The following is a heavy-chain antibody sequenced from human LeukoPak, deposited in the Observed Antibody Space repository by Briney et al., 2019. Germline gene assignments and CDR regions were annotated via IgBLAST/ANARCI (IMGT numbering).Heavy chain of an antibody. CDR3: ARVGSPVDTGRNWFDP. V-gene: IGHV4-34*01. CDR1: GASFSGYY. CDR2: INHSGST. Sequence: KPSETLSLTCAAYGASFSGYYWSWFRQPPGKGLEWIGEINHSGSTNYNPSLKSRVTISVDTSKNQFSLKLSSVTAADTAVYYCARVGSPVDTGRNWFDPWGQGTLVTVPS. J-gene: IGHJ5*02. D-gene: IGHD5-18*01.